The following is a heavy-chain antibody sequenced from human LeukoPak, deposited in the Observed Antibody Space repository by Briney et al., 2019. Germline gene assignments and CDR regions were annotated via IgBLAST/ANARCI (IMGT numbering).Heavy chain of an antibody. CDR3: AKDGHYYDSSGYYLY. Sequence: GGSLRLSCAASGFTFSSYAMSWVRQAPGKGLEWVSAISGSGGSTYYADSVKGRFTISRDNSKNTLYLQMNSLRAEDTAVYYCAKDGHYYDSSGYYLYWGQGTLVTVSS. V-gene: IGHV3-23*01. CDR2: ISGSGGST. J-gene: IGHJ4*02. D-gene: IGHD3-22*01. CDR1: GFTFSSYA.